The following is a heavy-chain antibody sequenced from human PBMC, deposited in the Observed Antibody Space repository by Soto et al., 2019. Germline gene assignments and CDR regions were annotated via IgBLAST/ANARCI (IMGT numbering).Heavy chain of an antibody. CDR2: FDPEDGET. CDR3: ASPLPELEVPTGDYYYYGMDV. Sequence: GASVKVSCKVSGYTLTELSMHWVRQAPGKGLEWMGGFDPEDGETIYAQKFQGRVTMTEDTSTDTAYMELSSLRSEDTAVYYCASPLPELEVPTGDYYYYGMDVWGQGTTVTVSS. V-gene: IGHV1-24*01. D-gene: IGHD1-7*01. CDR1: GYTLTELS. J-gene: IGHJ6*02.